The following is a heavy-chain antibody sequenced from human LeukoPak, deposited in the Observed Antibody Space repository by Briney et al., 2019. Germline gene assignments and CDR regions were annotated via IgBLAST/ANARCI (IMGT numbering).Heavy chain of an antibody. Sequence: RSGGSLRLSCAASGFTFNNYAMTWVRRAPGKGLEWVSTISDSISGGSTYYADSVKGRFTISRDNSKNTLYLQMNILRAEDTAVYYCAKDRSGYSYGYFLSPWGQGTLVTVSS. D-gene: IGHD5-18*01. CDR1: GFTFNNYA. V-gene: IGHV3-23*01. J-gene: IGHJ5*02. CDR3: AKDRSGYSYGYFLSP. CDR2: ISDSISGGST.